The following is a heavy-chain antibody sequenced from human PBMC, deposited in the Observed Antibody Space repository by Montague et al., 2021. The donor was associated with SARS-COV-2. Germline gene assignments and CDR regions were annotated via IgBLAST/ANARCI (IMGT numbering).Heavy chain of an antibody. CDR1: GGSISDYY. D-gene: IGHD2-15*01. Sequence: SETLSLTCSVSGGSISDYYWNWIRQPAGKGLEWIGRIYDSGGTDYSPSLESRVTISVDTSKNQFSLKVNSVTAADTAMYYCARGGVADTPVVDYWGPGTLVTVSS. CDR3: ARGGVADTPVVDY. V-gene: IGHV4-4*07. J-gene: IGHJ4*02. CDR2: IYDSGGT.